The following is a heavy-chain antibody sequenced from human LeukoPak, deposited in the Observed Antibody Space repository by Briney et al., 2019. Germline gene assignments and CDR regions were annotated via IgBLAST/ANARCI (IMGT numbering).Heavy chain of an antibody. J-gene: IGHJ5*02. CDR2: IYYSGGT. D-gene: IGHD2-8*01. CDR1: GGSISSSSYH. Sequence: SETLSLTCTVSGGSISSSSYHWGWIRQPPGKGLEWIGSIYYSGGTYNNPSLGSRVTISVDTSKNQFSLKLSSVTAADTAVYYCARHSVIVLTAYAIPNWFHPWGQGILVTVSS. V-gene: IGHV4-39*01. CDR3: ARHSVIVLTAYAIPNWFHP.